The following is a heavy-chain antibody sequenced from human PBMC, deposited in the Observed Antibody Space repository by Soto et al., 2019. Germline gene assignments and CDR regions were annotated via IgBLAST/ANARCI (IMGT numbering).Heavy chain of an antibody. J-gene: IGHJ5*02. CDR2: IYPGDSDT. Sequence: GDSLKISCKASGYSFTSYWIAWVRQVPGKGLEWMGIIYPGDSDTRYSPSFQGQVTISADKSISTAYLQWSSLTASDTTIYYCARQGSIANSRNWLDPWGQGNPVTVSS. V-gene: IGHV5-51*01. CDR1: GYSFTSYW. CDR3: ARQGSIANSRNWLDP. D-gene: IGHD6-6*01.